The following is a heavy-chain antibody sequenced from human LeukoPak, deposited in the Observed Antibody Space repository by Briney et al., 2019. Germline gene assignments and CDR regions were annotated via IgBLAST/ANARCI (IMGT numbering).Heavy chain of an antibody. V-gene: IGHV4-34*01. J-gene: IGHJ4*02. D-gene: IGHD1-26*01. CDR3: GGGSYTYYFDY. Sequence: PSETLSFTCAVYGGSFSGYYWSWIRQPPGKGLEWIGEINHSGSTNYNPSLKSRVTISVDTSKNQFSLKLSSVTAADTAVYYCGGGSYTYYFDYWGQGTLVTVSS. CDR1: GGSFSGYY. CDR2: INHSGST.